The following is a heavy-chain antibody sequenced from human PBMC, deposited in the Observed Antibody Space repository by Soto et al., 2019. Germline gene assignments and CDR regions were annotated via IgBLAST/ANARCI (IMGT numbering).Heavy chain of an antibody. Sequence: GGSLRLSCQTSGFSFSSYAMHWVRQAPGKGLQWVGVISYDGSHKFHGESVKGRFTISRDNSKNTLYLQMPSLTTEDTGIYYCAKVAGVATGGTVGGLDPWGQGPLVTV. J-gene: IGHJ5*02. CDR3: AKVAGVATGGTVGGLDP. V-gene: IGHV3-30*18. CDR1: GFSFSSYA. CDR2: ISYDGSHK. D-gene: IGHD6-13*01.